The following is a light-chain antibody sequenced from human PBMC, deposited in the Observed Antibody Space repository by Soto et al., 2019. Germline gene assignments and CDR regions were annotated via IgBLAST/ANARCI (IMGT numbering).Light chain of an antibody. V-gene: IGKV1-5*03. CDR1: QSISSW. CDR3: QHYNSYPLT. CDR2: KAS. J-gene: IGKJ4*01. Sequence: DIQMTQSPSTLSASVGDRVTITCRASQSISSWLAWYQQKPGRAPTLLINKASSLESGVSSRFSGSGSGTKFTLTISSLQPDDFATYYCQHYNSYPLTFGGGTKVDIK.